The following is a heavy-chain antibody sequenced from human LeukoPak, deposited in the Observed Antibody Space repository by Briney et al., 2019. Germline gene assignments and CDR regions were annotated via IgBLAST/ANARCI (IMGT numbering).Heavy chain of an antibody. J-gene: IGHJ4*02. CDR3: AIRKSGNAIDY. CDR1: GFTFSSNG. CDR2: INHDGRDK. V-gene: IGHV3-30*02. D-gene: IGHD5-12*01. Sequence: GGSLRLSCAASGFTFSSNGMHWLRQAPGKGLEWVTFINHDGRDKSYADSVKGRFTISRDTSTNTLYLLMNSLRAEDTAVYYCAIRKSGNAIDYWGQGTLVTVSS.